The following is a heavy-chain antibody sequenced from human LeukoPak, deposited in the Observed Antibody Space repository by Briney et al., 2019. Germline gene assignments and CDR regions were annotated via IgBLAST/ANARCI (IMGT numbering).Heavy chain of an antibody. CDR1: GGSISSYY. V-gene: IGHV4-59*01. CDR3: AGALRADILTGLDY. D-gene: IGHD3-9*01. CDR2: IYYSGST. Sequence: ASETLSLTCTVSGGSISSYYWSWIRQPPGKGLEWIGYIYYSGSTNYNPSLKSRVTISVDTSKNQFSLKLSSVTAADTAVYYCAGALRADILTGLDYWGQGTLVTVSS. J-gene: IGHJ4*02.